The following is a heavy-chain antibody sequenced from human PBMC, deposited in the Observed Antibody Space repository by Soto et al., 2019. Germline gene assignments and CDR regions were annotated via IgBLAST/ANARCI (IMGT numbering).Heavy chain of an antibody. CDR1: VFTFSTYA. D-gene: IGHD3-3*01. J-gene: IGHJ6*02. CDR2: ISGSADST. V-gene: IGHV3-23*01. Sequence: PGGSLRLSFSASVFTFSTYALSWVRQAPGKGLEWVSAISGSADSTYYAESVKGRFTISRDNSKNTLYLQMNSLRAEDTAVYYCAKDQFPIFGEDYFYRMDVWGQGTMVTVSS. CDR3: AKDQFPIFGEDYFYRMDV.